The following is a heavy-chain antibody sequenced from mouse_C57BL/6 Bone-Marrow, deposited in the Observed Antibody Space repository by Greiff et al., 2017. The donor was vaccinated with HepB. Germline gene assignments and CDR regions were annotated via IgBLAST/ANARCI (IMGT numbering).Heavy chain of an antibody. Sequence: EVKVVESGGGLVKPGGSLKLSCAASGFTFSSYAMSWVRQTPEKRLEWVATISDGGSYTYYPDNVKGRFTISRDNAKNNLYLQMSHLKSEDTAMYYCARVLPTIIFDYWGQGTTLTVSS. V-gene: IGHV5-4*03. CDR2: ISDGGSYT. D-gene: IGHD2-12*01. CDR3: ARVLPTIIFDY. CDR1: GFTFSSYA. J-gene: IGHJ2*01.